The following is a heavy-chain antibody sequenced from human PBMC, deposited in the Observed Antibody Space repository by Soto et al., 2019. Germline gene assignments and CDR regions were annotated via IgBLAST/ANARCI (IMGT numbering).Heavy chain of an antibody. J-gene: IGHJ6*02. CDR2: ISYDGSNK. V-gene: IGHV3-30*18. D-gene: IGHD1-26*01. Sequence: GGSLRLSSAASGFTFSSYGMHWVRQAPGKGLELVAVISYDGSNKYYADSVKGRFTISRDNSKNTLYLQMNSLRAEDTAVYYCAKTVWELLPPPHYYYYGMDVWGQGTTVTVSS. CDR3: AKTVWELLPPPHYYYYGMDV. CDR1: GFTFSSYG.